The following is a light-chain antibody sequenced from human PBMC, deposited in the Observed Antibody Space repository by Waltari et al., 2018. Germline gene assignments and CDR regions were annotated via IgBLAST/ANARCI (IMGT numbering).Light chain of an antibody. Sequence: DIVMTQSPDSLAVSLGERATINCKSSQSILYSSNDKNYLAWYQQKPGQPPKLLIYWASTRESGGPDRCSGSGSGTDFTLTISSLQAEDVAVYYCQQYYRSRTFGQGTKVEIK. V-gene: IGKV4-1*01. J-gene: IGKJ1*01. CDR3: QQYYRSRT. CDR2: WAS. CDR1: QSILYSSNDKNY.